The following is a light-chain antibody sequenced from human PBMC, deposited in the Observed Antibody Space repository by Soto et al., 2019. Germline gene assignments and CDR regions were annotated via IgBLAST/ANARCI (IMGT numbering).Light chain of an antibody. J-gene: IGLJ1*01. CDR1: SSDVGGYNY. CDR2: EVS. V-gene: IGLV2-14*01. Sequence: QSVLTQPASVSGSPGQSITISCTGTSSDVGGYNYVSWYQQHPGKAPKLMISEVSNRPSGVSNRFSGSKSGNTASLPISGLQAEDEADYYCSSYTSSSTSYVFGSGTKLTVL. CDR3: SSYTSSSTSYV.